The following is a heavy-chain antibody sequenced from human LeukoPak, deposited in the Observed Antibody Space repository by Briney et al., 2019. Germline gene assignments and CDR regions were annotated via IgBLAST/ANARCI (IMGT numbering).Heavy chain of an antibody. J-gene: IGHJ3*02. Sequence: GGPLRLSCAASGFTLRTYWMSWVRQAPGKGLEWVASIKRDGSEKYYVDSVKGRFTISRDNAKNSLYLQMNSLRAEDTAVYHCVREASGGTKGVSGTFDIWGQGTLVTVSS. CDR3: VREASGGTKGVSGTFDI. CDR2: IKRDGSEK. V-gene: IGHV3-7*01. D-gene: IGHD6-13*01. CDR1: GFTLRTYW.